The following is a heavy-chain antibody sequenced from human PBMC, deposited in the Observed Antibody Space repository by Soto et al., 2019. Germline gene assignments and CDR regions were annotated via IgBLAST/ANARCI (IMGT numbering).Heavy chain of an antibody. J-gene: IGHJ6*02. CDR2: ISRSGGDR. D-gene: IGHD6-19*01. CDR3: AKDFDTYSSPLQYGMDV. CDR1: GFTFTSYA. V-gene: IGHV3-23*01. Sequence: PGGSLRLSCAASGFTFTSYAMTWVRQAPGKGLEWVSAISRSGGDRFYADSVKGRFAISRDNSKNTLFLQMNSLRAEDTALYYCAKDFDTYSSPLQYGMDVWGQGTTVTVS.